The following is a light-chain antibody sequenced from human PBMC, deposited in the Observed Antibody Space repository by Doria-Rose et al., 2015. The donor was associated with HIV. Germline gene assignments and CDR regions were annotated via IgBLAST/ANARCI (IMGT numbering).Light chain of an antibody. V-gene: IGKV4-1*01. J-gene: IGKJ3*01. Sequence: DIRVTQSPESLGMSLGERATLNRKSNQSLLYTSKNYLAWYQQKPGQPPKLLIYWASTWQSGVPARFSGSGSGTDFTLTISSLEAEDVAVYYCQQYYDTPSFGPGTTVDIK. CDR3: QQYYDTPS. CDR1: QSLLYTSKNY. CDR2: WAS.